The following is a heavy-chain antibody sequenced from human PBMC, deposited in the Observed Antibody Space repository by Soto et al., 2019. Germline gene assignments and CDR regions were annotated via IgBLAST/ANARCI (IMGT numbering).Heavy chain of an antibody. CDR1: GGSMTRSGYY. V-gene: IGHV4-39*07. Sequence: SETLSLTCTVAGGSMTRSGYYWGWIRQPPGNELQYIGSVYNNGQTYYNPSLTSPVTISIDTSKNQFSLKLSSVTAADTAVYYCARMLQWELLGINWFDPWGQGTLVTVSS. CDR2: VYNNGQT. J-gene: IGHJ5*02. CDR3: ARMLQWELLGINWFDP. D-gene: IGHD1-26*01.